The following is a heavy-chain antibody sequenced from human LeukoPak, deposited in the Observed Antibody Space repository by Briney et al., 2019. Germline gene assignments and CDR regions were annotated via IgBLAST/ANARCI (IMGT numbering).Heavy chain of an antibody. D-gene: IGHD3-22*01. Sequence: GGSLRLSCAASGFTFSDHYMDWVRQAPGKGLEWVGRSRNKLNSYTPDYAASVKGRFTISRDDSKNSLYLQMNSLKTEDTAVYYCARAGLVINNYFDSWGQGTLVTVSS. CDR1: GFTFSDHY. CDR3: ARAGLVINNYFDS. CDR2: SRNKLNSYTP. J-gene: IGHJ4*02. V-gene: IGHV3-72*01.